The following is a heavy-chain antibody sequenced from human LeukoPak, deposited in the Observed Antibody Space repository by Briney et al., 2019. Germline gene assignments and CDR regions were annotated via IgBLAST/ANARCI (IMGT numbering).Heavy chain of an antibody. Sequence: GASVKVSCKASGYTFTGYYMHWVRQAPGQGLEWMGWINPNSGGTNYAQKFQGRVTMTRDTSISTAYMELSRLRSDDTAVYYCARDRATLRAPDGMDVWGQGTTVTVSS. V-gene: IGHV1-2*02. D-gene: IGHD3-10*01. CDR3: ARDRATLRAPDGMDV. J-gene: IGHJ6*02. CDR2: INPNSGGT. CDR1: GYTFTGYY.